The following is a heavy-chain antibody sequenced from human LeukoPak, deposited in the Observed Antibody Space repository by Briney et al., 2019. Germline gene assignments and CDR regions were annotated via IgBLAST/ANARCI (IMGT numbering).Heavy chain of an antibody. CDR1: AYTFTSYD. J-gene: IGHJ4*02. Sequence: ASVKVSCKASAYTFTSYDINWVRQATGQGLEWMGRIIPIFGTANYAQKFQGRVTITTDESTSTAYMELSSLRSEDTAVYYCARAPDIAARQYYFDYWGQGTLVTVSS. CDR3: ARAPDIAARQYYFDY. CDR2: IIPIFGTA. D-gene: IGHD6-6*01. V-gene: IGHV1-69*05.